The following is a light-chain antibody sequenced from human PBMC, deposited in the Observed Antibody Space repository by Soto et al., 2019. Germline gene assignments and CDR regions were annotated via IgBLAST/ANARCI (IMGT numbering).Light chain of an antibody. J-gene: IGLJ2*01. CDR2: GNS. CDR1: SSNIGAVYD. V-gene: IGLV1-40*01. Sequence: QSVLTQPPSVSGSPGQRVTISCTGSSSNIGAVYDVHWYQQLPGTAPKLLIYGNSNRPSGVPDRFSGSKSGTSASLALTGLPTEEVADYYCQAYVRRLSVVFGGGTKLTVL. CDR3: QAYVRRLSVV.